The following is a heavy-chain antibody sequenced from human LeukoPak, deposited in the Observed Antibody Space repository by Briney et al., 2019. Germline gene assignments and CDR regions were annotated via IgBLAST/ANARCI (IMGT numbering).Heavy chain of an antibody. D-gene: IGHD3-3*02. CDR2: ISGDGTDR. Sequence: GESLKLSCAAPRLDFGDSVVHWGRHAPGEGLEWVALISGDGTDRGYEDSEKGRFTISIDNSEGTVSLQMSILTPDDTGVYYCAKDRGNIFDVLNFDFDLWGQGALVTVSS. J-gene: IGHJ4*02. CDR1: RLDFGDSV. CDR3: AKDRGNIFDVLNFDFDL. V-gene: IGHV3-30*15.